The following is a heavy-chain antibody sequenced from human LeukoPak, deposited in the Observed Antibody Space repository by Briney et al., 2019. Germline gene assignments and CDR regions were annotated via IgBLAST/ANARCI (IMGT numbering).Heavy chain of an antibody. CDR3: ASAPEGSANWFDP. D-gene: IGHD1-26*01. CDR2: ISSSGSTI. V-gene: IGHV3-11*01. CDR1: GFTLSDYY. J-gene: IGHJ5*02. Sequence: GGSLRLSCAASGFTLSDYYMSWIRQAPGKGLEWVSYISSSGSTIYYADSVKGRFTISRDNAKNSLYLQMNSLRAEDTAVYYCASAPEGSANWFDPWGQGTLVTVSS.